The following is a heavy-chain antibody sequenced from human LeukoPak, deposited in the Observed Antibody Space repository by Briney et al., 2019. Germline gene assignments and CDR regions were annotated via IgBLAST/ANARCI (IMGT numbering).Heavy chain of an antibody. CDR2: IYYSGST. J-gene: IGHJ4*02. Sequence: SETLSLTCTVSGGSISSYYWSWIRQPPGKGLEWIGYIYYSGSTNYNPSLKSRVTISVDTSKNQFSLKLSSVTAADTAVYYCAREADDYAWGSYRTFDYWGQGTLVTVSS. CDR3: AREADDYAWGSYRTFDY. CDR1: GGSISSYY. D-gene: IGHD3-16*02. V-gene: IGHV4-59*01.